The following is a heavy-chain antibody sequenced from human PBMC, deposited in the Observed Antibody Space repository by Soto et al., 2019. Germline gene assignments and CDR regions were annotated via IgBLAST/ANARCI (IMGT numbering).Heavy chain of an antibody. D-gene: IGHD4-17*01. CDR3: ARTTVEDNWFDP. CDR1: GGSISSGDYY. J-gene: IGHJ5*02. Sequence: TSETLSLTCTVSGGSISSGDYYWSWIRQPPGRGLEWIGYIYYSGSTYYNPSLKSRVTISVDTSKNQFSLKLSSVTAADTAVYYCARTTVEDNWFDPWGQGTLVTVSS. V-gene: IGHV4-30-4*01. CDR2: IYYSGST.